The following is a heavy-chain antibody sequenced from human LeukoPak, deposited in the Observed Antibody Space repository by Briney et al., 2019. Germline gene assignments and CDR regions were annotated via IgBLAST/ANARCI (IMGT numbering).Heavy chain of an antibody. Sequence: PSETLSLTCAVYGESFSGYYWSWIRQPPGKRLEWIGEIDHSGSFTYNPSLQSRVTISVDTSKKQFSLKLSSVTAADTAVYYCARHSDSSGYYRGYYFDNWGQGSLVTVSS. D-gene: IGHD3-22*01. CDR2: IDHSGSF. V-gene: IGHV4-34*01. CDR3: ARHSDSSGYYRGYYFDN. J-gene: IGHJ4*02. CDR1: GESFSGYY.